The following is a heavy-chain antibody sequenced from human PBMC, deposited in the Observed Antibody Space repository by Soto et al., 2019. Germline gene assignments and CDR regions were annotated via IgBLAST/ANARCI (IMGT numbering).Heavy chain of an antibody. CDR3: FGESTWHPGAFDI. CDR2: IYHSGST. J-gene: IGHJ3*02. V-gene: IGHV4-30-2*01. Sequence: SETLSLTCAVSGGSISSGGYSWSWIRQPPGKGLEWIGYIYHSGSTYYNPSLKSRVTISVDTSKNQLSLKLSSVTAEDTAVYYCFGESTWHPGAFDIWCQGITVTVS. CDR1: GGSISSGGYS. D-gene: IGHD3-3*01.